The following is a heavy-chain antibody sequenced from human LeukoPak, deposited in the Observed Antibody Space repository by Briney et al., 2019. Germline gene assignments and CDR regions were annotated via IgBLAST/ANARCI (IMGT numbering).Heavy chain of an antibody. CDR3: ARVLRDYDSRAYDAFDI. Sequence: GRSLRLSCAASGFTISTYGMHWVRQAPGKGLEWVALISYDGSDKYYADSVKGRFTISRDNSKNTLYLQMNSLRAEDTAVYYCARVLRDYDSRAYDAFDIWGQGTMVTASS. V-gene: IGHV3-30*03. CDR1: GFTISTYG. J-gene: IGHJ3*02. D-gene: IGHD3-22*01. CDR2: ISYDGSDK.